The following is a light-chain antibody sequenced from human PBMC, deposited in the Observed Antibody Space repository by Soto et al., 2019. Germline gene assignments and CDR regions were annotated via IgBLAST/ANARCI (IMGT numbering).Light chain of an antibody. Sequence: IVMTQSRLSLPVTPVEPASISCRSSQSLLHSNGYNYLDWYLQKPGQSPQLLIYLGSNRASGVPDRFSGSGSGTDFTLNISRVEAEDVGVYYCMQPLQSWTFGQGTKVDIK. CDR1: QSLLHSNGYNY. V-gene: IGKV2-28*01. J-gene: IGKJ1*01. CDR3: MQPLQSWT. CDR2: LGS.